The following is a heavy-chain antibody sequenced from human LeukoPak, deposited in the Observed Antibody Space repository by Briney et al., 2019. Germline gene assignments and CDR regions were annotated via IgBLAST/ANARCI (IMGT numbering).Heavy chain of an antibody. Sequence: SVKVSCKASGGTFSSYAISWVRQAPGQGLEWMGGIIPIFGTANYAQKFQGRVTITTDESTSTAYMELRSLRSDDTAVYYCARRYCSGGSCHGKGHVDYWGQGTLVTVSS. J-gene: IGHJ4*02. D-gene: IGHD2-15*01. CDR2: IIPIFGTA. CDR1: GGTFSSYA. CDR3: ARRYCSGGSCHGKGHVDY. V-gene: IGHV1-69*05.